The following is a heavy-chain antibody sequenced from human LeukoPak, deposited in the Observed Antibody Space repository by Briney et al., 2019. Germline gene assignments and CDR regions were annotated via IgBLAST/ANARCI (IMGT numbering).Heavy chain of an antibody. CDR1: GGSISSGFYY. J-gene: IGHJ4*02. D-gene: IGHD6-6*01. CDR3: ARGSSSYDY. CDR2: IYTSGST. V-gene: IGHV4-61*02. Sequence: ASETLSLTCTVSGGSISSGFYYWSWIRQPAGKGLEWIGRIYTSGSTKYNPSLKSRVTISVDTSKNQFSLKLSSVTAADTAVYYCARGSSSYDYWGQGTLVTVSS.